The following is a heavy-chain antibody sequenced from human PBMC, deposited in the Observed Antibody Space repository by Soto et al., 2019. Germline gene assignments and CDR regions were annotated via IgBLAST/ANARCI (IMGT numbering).Heavy chain of an antibody. J-gene: IGHJ4*02. CDR2: ISAYNGNT. V-gene: IGHV1-18*01. Sequence: ASVKVSCKASGYTFTSYGISWVRQAPGQGLEWMGWISAYNGNTNYAQKLQGRVTMTTDTSKNTLFLQMRRLRAEDTAVYYCAKDVNYDILAGYYYYWGQGTQVTVSS. D-gene: IGHD3-9*01. CDR3: AKDVNYDILAGYYYY. CDR1: GYTFTSYG.